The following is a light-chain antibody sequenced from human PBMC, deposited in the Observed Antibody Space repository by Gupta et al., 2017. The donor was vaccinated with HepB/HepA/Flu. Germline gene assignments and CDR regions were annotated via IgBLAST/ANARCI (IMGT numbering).Light chain of an antibody. CDR1: SSNIGSNA. V-gene: IGLV1-44*01. CDR3: AAGDDSLNGVV. CDR2: DNN. Sequence: QSVLTQPPSTSETPGQRVTISCSGSSSNIGSNAVSWYQQLPGTAPKLLMYDNNKRPSGVPDRFSGSKSGTSASLAISGLQAEDEADYYCAAGDDSLNGVVFGGATKLTVL. J-gene: IGLJ2*01.